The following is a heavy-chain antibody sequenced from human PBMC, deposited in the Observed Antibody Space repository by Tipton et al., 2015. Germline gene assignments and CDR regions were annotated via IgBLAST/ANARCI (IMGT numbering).Heavy chain of an antibody. CDR2: ISAYNGNT. CDR1: GYTFIDYG. CDR3: ARDQLYSRSLGTYYYHYGMDV. V-gene: IGHV1-18*01. D-gene: IGHD5-12*01. Sequence: QVQLVQSGAEVKKPGAAVEVSCKASGYTFIDYGIHWVRQAPGQGLEWVGWISAYNGNTQSAQKLQDRVILTRDTSTSTVYMELRSLRSDDTAVYYCARDQLYSRSLGTYYYHYGMDVWGQGPTVTVSS. J-gene: IGHJ6*01.